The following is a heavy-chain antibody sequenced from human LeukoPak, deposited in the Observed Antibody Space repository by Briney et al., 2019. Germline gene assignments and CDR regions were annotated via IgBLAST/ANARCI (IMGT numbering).Heavy chain of an antibody. Sequence: PGRSLRLSCAASGFTFSSYGMHWVRRAAGKGMEWVAVIWYDGSNKYYADSVKGRFTISRDNSKNTLYLQMNSLRAEDTAVYYCARGTWGYSRFDYWGQGTLVTVSS. J-gene: IGHJ4*02. CDR2: IWYDGSNK. D-gene: IGHD2-21*01. V-gene: IGHV3-33*01. CDR1: GFTFSSYG. CDR3: ARGTWGYSRFDY.